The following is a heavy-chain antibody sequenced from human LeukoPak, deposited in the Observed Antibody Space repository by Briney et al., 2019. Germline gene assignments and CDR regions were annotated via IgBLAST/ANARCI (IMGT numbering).Heavy chain of an antibody. CDR3: ARDKNGVFDI. V-gene: IGHV3-74*01. Sequence: GRSLRLSCAASGFTFSSYGMHWVRQAPGKGLVWVSRINPDGGRISYADSVQGRFTISRDNAKNSLYLQMNSLRAEDTAVYYCARDKNGVFDIWGQGTMVTVSS. CDR2: INPDGGRI. J-gene: IGHJ3*02. CDR1: GFTFSSYG. D-gene: IGHD3-3*01.